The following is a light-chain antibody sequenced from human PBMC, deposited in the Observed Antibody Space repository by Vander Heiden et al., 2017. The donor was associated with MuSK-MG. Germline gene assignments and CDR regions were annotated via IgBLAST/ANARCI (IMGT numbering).Light chain of an antibody. J-gene: IGKJ4*01. V-gene: IGKV1-39*01. CDR1: QTIFNY. CDR2: SAS. Sequence: DLQLPQYPSSLSASVGDRVTITCRASQTIFNYLNWYQQCPGKAPKLLIYSASTLQSGTPPRFSGSGSRTDFTLVISSLQPEDFATYYCQQGYATPLPFGGGTKIETK. CDR3: QQGYATPLP.